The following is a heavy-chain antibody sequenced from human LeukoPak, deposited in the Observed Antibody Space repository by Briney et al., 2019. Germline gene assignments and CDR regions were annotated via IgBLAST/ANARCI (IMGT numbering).Heavy chain of an antibody. CDR2: IYYSGST. J-gene: IGHJ4*02. D-gene: IGHD3-10*01. CDR1: GYSLSSGYY. Sequence: SETLSLTCTVSGYSLSSGYYWGWIRPPPGKGLEWIEYIYYSGSTNYNPSLKSRVTISVDTSKNQFSLKLSSVTAADTAVYYCARSSMVRGVIPLYWGQGTLVTVSS. CDR3: ARSSMVRGVIPLY. V-gene: IGHV4-61*01.